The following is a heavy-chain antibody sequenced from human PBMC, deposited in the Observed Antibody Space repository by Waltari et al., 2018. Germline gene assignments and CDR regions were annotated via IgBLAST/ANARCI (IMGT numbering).Heavy chain of an antibody. CDR2: IIPIFGTA. J-gene: IGHJ4*02. CDR3: ARSPLYYYDSSGFSYFDY. CDR1: GGTFSSYA. V-gene: IGHV1-69*01. D-gene: IGHD3-22*01. Sequence: QVQLVQSGAEVKKPGSSVKVSCKASGGTFSSYAISWVRQAPGQGLEWMGWIIPIFGTANYSQKFKGRVTITADESTSTAYMELSSLRSEDTAVYYCARSPLYYYDSSGFSYFDYWGQGTLVTVSS.